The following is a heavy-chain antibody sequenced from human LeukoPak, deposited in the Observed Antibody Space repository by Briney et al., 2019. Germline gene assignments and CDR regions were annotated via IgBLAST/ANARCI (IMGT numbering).Heavy chain of an antibody. D-gene: IGHD3-22*01. CDR2: IYYSGST. Sequence: SETLSLTCTVSGGSISSYYWSWIRQPPGKGLEWIGYIYYSGSTNYNPSLKSRVTISVDTSKNQFSLKLSSVTAADTAVYYCARALITMVVEDWGQGTLVIVSS. J-gene: IGHJ4*02. CDR1: GGSISSYY. V-gene: IGHV4-59*08. CDR3: ARALITMVVED.